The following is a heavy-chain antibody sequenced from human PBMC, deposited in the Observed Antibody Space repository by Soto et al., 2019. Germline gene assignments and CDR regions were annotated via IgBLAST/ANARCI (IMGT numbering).Heavy chain of an antibody. D-gene: IGHD3-10*01. V-gene: IGHV4-59*08. CDR3: ARRLYGSGSYFWFDP. CDR2: IYYSGST. Sequence: QVQLQESGPGLVKPSETLSLTCTVSGGSISSYYWSWIRQPPGKGLEWIGYIYYSGSTNYNPSLTSRVTISVDTSKNQFSLKLSSVTAADTAVYYCARRLYGSGSYFWFDPWGQGTLVTVSS. CDR1: GGSISSYY. J-gene: IGHJ5*02.